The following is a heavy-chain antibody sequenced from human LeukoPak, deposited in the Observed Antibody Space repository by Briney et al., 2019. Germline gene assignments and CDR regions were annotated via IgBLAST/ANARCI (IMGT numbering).Heavy chain of an antibody. CDR1: GFTFTSYG. D-gene: IGHD5-18*01. J-gene: IGHJ4*02. Sequence: GGSLRLPCAASGFTFTSYGMHGVRQAPGKGLEGVAVISYDGINKYYADSVKGRFTISRDNAKTSLYLQMNSLRAEDTAVYYCARDLSGVTGYTYGRGIDYWGQGTLVTVSS. V-gene: IGHV3-30*03. CDR2: ISYDGINK. CDR3: ARDLSGVTGYTYGRGIDY.